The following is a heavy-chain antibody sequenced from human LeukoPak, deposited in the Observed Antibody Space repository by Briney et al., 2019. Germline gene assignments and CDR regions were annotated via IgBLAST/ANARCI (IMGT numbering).Heavy chain of an antibody. CDR2: IYNSGST. J-gene: IGHJ6*03. CDR1: SGSISSYY. D-gene: IGHD5-12*01. CDR3: ARRVDIVATTNRVNYYYYYMDV. V-gene: IGHV4-59*01. Sequence: SETLSLTCTVYSGSISSYYWSWIRQPPGKGLEWIGYIYNSGSTNYNTSLKSRVTISVDTSKNQFSLKRSSVAAADTAVYYCARRVDIVATTNRVNYYYYYMDVWGKGTTVTISS.